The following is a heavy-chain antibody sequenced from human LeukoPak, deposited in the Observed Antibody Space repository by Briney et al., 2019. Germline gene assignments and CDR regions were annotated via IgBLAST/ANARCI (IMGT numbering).Heavy chain of an antibody. CDR1: GFTFSSYA. CDR2: ISGSGGST. V-gene: IGHV3-23*01. Sequence: GGSLRLSCAASGFTFSSYAMSWVRQAPGEGLEWVSAISGSGGSTYYADSVKGRFTISRDNSKNTLYLQMNSLRAEDTAVYYCAKDSCGGDCYLFDYWGQGTLVTVSS. CDR3: AKDSCGGDCYLFDY. D-gene: IGHD2-21*02. J-gene: IGHJ4*02.